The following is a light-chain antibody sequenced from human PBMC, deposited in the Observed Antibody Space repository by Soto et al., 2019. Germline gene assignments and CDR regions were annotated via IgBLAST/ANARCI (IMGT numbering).Light chain of an antibody. CDR1: QSVTSNY. CDR3: QQYAGSPRT. CDR2: GAS. Sequence: EIVLTQSPGTLSLSPGERATLSCRASQSVTSNYLAWYQHKPGQAPRLLIFGASTRATGIPDRFSGSGSGTDFTLTISRLEPDDFAVYYCQQYAGSPRTFGQGTQVEI. V-gene: IGKV3-20*01. J-gene: IGKJ1*01.